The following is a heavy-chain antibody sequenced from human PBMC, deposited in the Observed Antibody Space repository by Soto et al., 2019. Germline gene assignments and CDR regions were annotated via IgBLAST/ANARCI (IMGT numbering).Heavy chain of an antibody. V-gene: IGHV3-30*18. Sequence: GGSLRLSCAASGFTFSSYGMHWVRQAPGKGLEWVAVISYDGSNKYYADSVKGRFTISRDNSKNTLYLQMNSLRAEDTAVYYCAKDGEYCSGGSCYPEDYFDYWGQGTLVTVSS. CDR1: GFTFSSYG. CDR3: AKDGEYCSGGSCYPEDYFDY. D-gene: IGHD2-15*01. CDR2: ISYDGSNK. J-gene: IGHJ4*02.